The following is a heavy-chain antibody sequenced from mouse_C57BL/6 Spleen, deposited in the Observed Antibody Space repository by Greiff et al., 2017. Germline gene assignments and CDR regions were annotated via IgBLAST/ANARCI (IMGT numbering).Heavy chain of an antibody. V-gene: IGHV1-18*01. CDR2: INPNNGGT. CDR3: GRSGGFMDY. D-gene: IGHD3-1*01. J-gene: IGHJ4*01. CDR1: GYTFTDYN. Sequence: EVKLVESGPELVKPGASVKIPCKASGYTFTDYNMDWVKQSHGKSLEWIGDINPNNGGTIYNQKFKGKATLTVDKSSSTAYMELRSLTSEDTAVYYCGRSGGFMDYWGQGTSVTVSS.